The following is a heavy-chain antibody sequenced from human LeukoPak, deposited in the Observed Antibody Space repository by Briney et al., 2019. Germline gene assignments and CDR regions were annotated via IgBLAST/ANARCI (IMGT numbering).Heavy chain of an antibody. CDR2: IKQDGSEK. CDR1: GFTFSSYW. Sequence: GGSLRLSCAASGFTFSSYWMSWVRQAPGQGLEWVANIKQDGSEKYYVDSVKGRFTISRDNAKNSLYLQMDSLRDEDTAVYYCARGCSSTSCSGWCDPWGQGSLVTVSS. V-gene: IGHV3-7*01. D-gene: IGHD2-2*01. CDR3: ARGCSSTSCSGWCDP. J-gene: IGHJ5*02.